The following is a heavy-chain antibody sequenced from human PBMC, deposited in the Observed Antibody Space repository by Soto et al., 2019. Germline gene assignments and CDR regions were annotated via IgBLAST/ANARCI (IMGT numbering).Heavy chain of an antibody. J-gene: IGHJ3*02. Sequence: EASVKVSCKTSGFTFSTSAVHCARQARGHRLQWIGWIDVGSGNANYAQKLQGRVTMTTDTSTSTAYMELRSLRSDDTAVYYCARSLRGPNAFDIWGQGTMVTVSS. D-gene: IGHD4-17*01. CDR1: GFTFSTSA. V-gene: IGHV1-58*01. CDR3: ARSLRGPNAFDI. CDR2: IDVGSGNA.